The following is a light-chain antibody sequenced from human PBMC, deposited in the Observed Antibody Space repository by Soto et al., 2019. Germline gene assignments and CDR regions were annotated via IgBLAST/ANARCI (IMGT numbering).Light chain of an antibody. CDR2: ETS. Sequence: QSALTQPASVSGSPGQSVTISCTGTSIDFGNYKFVSWYQPHPGKVPKVIIVETSQRPSGVSDRFSGSKSGNTASLTISGLQAEDEADYYCFSFTSTNTHVFGSGTKLTVL. CDR1: SIDFGNYKF. J-gene: IGLJ1*01. CDR3: FSFTSTNTHV. V-gene: IGLV2-23*01.